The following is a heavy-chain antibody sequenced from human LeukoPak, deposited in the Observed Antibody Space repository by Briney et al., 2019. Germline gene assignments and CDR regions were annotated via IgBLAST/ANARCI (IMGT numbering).Heavy chain of an antibody. Sequence: SETLSLTCTVSGGSISSYYWSWIRQPPGKGLEWIGSIYYSGSTNYNPSLKSRVTISVDTSKNQFSLKLSSVTAADTAMYYCARQAYTDFWNAFPFDPWGQGTLVTVSS. D-gene: IGHD3-3*01. CDR3: ARQAYTDFWNAFPFDP. J-gene: IGHJ5*02. V-gene: IGHV4-59*08. CDR2: IYYSGST. CDR1: GGSISSYY.